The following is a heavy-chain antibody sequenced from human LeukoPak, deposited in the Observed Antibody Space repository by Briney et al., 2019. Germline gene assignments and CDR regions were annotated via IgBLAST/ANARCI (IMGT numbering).Heavy chain of an antibody. D-gene: IGHD2-2*01. CDR3: ARWSAVPAALNYMDV. CDR1: GGSISSYY. J-gene: IGHJ6*03. Sequence: SETLSLTCTVSGGSISSYYWSWIRQPTGKGLEWIGYIYYSGSTNYNPSLKSRVTISVDTSKNQFSLKLSSVTAADTAVYYCARWSAVPAALNYMDVWGKGTTVTVSS. CDR2: IYYSGST. V-gene: IGHV4-59*01.